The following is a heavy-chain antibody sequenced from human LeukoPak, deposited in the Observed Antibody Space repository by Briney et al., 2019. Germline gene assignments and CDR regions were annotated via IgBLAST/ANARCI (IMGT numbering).Heavy chain of an antibody. J-gene: IGHJ5*02. CDR2: INASNGNT. Sequence: GASVKVSCKTSGFTFTTYTMHWVRQAPGQRLEWMGWINASNGNTQYSQKFQGRVTITRDTSASTAYMELSNLRSEDTAVYYCARGAPIRVAVAATFDPWGQGTLVTVPS. CDR1: GFTFTTYT. CDR3: ARGAPIRVAVAATFDP. V-gene: IGHV1-3*01. D-gene: IGHD6-19*01.